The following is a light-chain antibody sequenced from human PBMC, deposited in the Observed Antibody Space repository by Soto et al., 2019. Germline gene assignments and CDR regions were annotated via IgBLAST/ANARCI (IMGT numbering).Light chain of an antibody. CDR2: TAS. J-gene: IGKJ1*01. V-gene: IGKV1-12*01. CDR3: QQANSFPWT. Sequence: DIQMTQSPSSVSASVGDRVTITCRARQTISSWLAWYQQKPGKAPKLLLYTASSLQSGVPSRFSGSRSGTDFTLTISSLQPEDFETYYCQQANSFPWTFGQGTKVEI. CDR1: QTISSW.